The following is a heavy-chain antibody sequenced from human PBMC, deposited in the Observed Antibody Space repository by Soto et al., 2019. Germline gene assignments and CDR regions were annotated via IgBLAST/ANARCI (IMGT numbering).Heavy chain of an antibody. CDR1: GGSISPSGYH. D-gene: IGHD3-22*01. Sequence: SETLSLTCTVSGGSISPSGYHWAWVRQPPGKGLEWIGSFHSSGSSFYNPSLKSRVTTSVDTSKKQFSLNLKSVTAADTAVYFCARHTYYYDSAGYYFDSWGQGTLVTVSS. J-gene: IGHJ4*02. CDR3: ARHTYYYDSAGYYFDS. CDR2: FHSSGSS. V-gene: IGHV4-39*01.